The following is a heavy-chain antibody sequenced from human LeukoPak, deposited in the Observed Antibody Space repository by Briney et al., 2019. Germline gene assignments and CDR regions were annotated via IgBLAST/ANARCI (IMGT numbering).Heavy chain of an antibody. Sequence: GGSLRLSCAASGFSVSSNYMSWVRQAPGKGLEWVSAISGSGGSTYYADSVKGRFTISRDNSKNTLYLQMNSLRAEDTAVYYCAKYRALFPPARFDYWGQGTLVTVSS. CDR2: ISGSGGST. D-gene: IGHD2-2*01. CDR1: GFSVSSNY. J-gene: IGHJ4*02. V-gene: IGHV3-23*01. CDR3: AKYRALFPPARFDY.